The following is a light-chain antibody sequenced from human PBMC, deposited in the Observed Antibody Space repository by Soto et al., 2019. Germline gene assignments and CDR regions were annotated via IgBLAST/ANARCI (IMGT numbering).Light chain of an antibody. CDR2: AAS. J-gene: IGKJ1*01. CDR3: QQYGSTPT. Sequence: DIQLTQSPSFLSASVGDRATITCRASQGISSYLAWYQQKPGKAPKLLIYAASTLQSGVPSRFSGSGSGTDFTLTISRLEPEDFAVYYCQQYGSTPTFGQGTKVDIK. CDR1: QGISSY. V-gene: IGKV1-9*01.